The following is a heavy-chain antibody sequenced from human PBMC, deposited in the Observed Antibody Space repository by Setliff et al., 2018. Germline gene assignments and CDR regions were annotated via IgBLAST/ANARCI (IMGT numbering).Heavy chain of an antibody. CDR3: ARGSAILEWFYYYYYMDV. CDR1: GYTFTSYY. V-gene: IGHV1-46*03. Sequence: ASVKVSCKASGYTFTSYYMHWVRQAPGQGLEWMGIINPSGGSTSYAQKFQGRVTMTRDTSTSTVYMELSSLRSEDTAVYYCARGSAILEWFYYYYYMDVWGKGTTVTVSS. J-gene: IGHJ6*03. CDR2: INPSGGST. D-gene: IGHD3-3*01.